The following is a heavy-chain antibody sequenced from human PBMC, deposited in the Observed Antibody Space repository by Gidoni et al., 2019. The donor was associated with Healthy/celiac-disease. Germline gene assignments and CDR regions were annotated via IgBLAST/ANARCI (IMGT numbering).Heavy chain of an antibody. CDR2: IIPILGIA. CDR3: ARGSYMDV. J-gene: IGHJ6*03. Sequence: QVQLVQSGAEVKKPGSSVKVPGMASGGTFSSDAISWVRQAPGQGLEWMGRIIPILGIANYAQKFQGRVTITADKSTSTAYMELSSLRSEDTAVYYCARGSYMDVWGKGTTVTVSS. V-gene: IGHV1-69*09. CDR1: GGTFSSDA.